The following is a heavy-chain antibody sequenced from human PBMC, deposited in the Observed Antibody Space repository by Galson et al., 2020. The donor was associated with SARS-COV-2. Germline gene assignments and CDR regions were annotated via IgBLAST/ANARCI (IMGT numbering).Heavy chain of an antibody. CDR2: ISPNSGGT. CDR3: ARIPPYYYDSGIDTFDI. Sequence: GESLKISCKASGYTFTGYYMHWVRQAPGQGLEWMGWISPNSGGTNFAQKFQGRVTMTRDTSISTAYMELSRLRSDDTAVYYCARIPPYYYDSGIDTFDIWGQGTMVTVSS. V-gene: IGHV1-2*02. D-gene: IGHD3-10*01. J-gene: IGHJ3*02. CDR1: GYTFTGYY.